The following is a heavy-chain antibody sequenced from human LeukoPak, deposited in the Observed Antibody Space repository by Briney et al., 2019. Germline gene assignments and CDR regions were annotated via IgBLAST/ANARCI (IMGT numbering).Heavy chain of an antibody. Sequence: GGSLRLSCAAYGFTFSDYYMSWIRQAPGKGLEWVSYISSSGSTIYYADSVKGRFTISRDNAKNSLYLQMNSLRAEDTAVYYCARPGIKYSSSSHSYYYYYMDVWGKGTTVTVSS. CDR2: ISSSGSTI. V-gene: IGHV3-11*04. D-gene: IGHD6-6*01. CDR1: GFTFSDYY. CDR3: ARPGIKYSSSSHSYYYYYMDV. J-gene: IGHJ6*03.